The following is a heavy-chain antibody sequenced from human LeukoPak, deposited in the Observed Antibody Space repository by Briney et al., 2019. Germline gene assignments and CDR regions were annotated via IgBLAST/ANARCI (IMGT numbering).Heavy chain of an antibody. Sequence: PSETLSLTCTVSGGSISSGSYYWSWIRQPAGKGLEWIGRIYTSGSTNYNPSLKSRVTISVDTSKNQFSLKLSSVTAADTAVYYCARVGFWSGYWSDPWSQGTLVTVSS. CDR3: ARVGFWSGYWSDP. CDR1: GGSISSGSYY. V-gene: IGHV4-61*02. J-gene: IGHJ5*02. D-gene: IGHD3-3*01. CDR2: IYTSGST.